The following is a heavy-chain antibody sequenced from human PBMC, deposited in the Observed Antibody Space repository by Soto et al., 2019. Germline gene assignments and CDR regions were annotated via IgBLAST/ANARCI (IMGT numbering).Heavy chain of an antibody. D-gene: IGHD6-13*01. J-gene: IGHJ5*02. CDR1: AGSISSGSYY. CDR3: ARAAPSAAPATLRWFDP. CDR2: IYYSGST. V-gene: IGHV4-31*03. Sequence: QVQLQESGPGLVKPSQTLSLTCTVSAGSISSGSYYWSWIRQHPGKGLEWIGSIYYSGSTYYNPSLRSRVTISVDPPKNQFSLKLSSVTAAATAVYYCARAAPSAAPATLRWFDPWGQGTLVTVSS.